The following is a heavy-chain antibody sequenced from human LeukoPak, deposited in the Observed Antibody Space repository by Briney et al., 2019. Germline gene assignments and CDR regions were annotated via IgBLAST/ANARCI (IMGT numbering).Heavy chain of an antibody. V-gene: IGHV3-33*01. Sequence: VGSLRLSCAASGFTFSSYGMHCVRQAPGKGLEWVAVIWYDGSNKYWALSVKGRFTISRDNSKNTLYLQMSSLRAEDTAVYYCARDIYYGSGTGDYWGQGTLVTVSS. CDR1: GFTFSSYG. CDR2: IWYDGSNK. D-gene: IGHD3-10*01. J-gene: IGHJ4*02. CDR3: ARDIYYGSGTGDY.